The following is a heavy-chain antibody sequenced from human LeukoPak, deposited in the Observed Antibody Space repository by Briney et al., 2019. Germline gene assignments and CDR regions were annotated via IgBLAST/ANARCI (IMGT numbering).Heavy chain of an antibody. CDR2: INPNSGGT. D-gene: IGHD3-22*01. CDR3: ASSLAYYYDSSGDAFDI. V-gene: IGHV1-2*02. Sequence: GASVKVSCKASGYTFTGYYMHWVRQAPGQGLEWMEWINPNSGGTNYAQKFQGRGTMTRDTSISTAYMELSRLRSDDTAVYYYASSLAYYYDSSGDAFDIWGQGTMVTVSS. CDR1: GYTFTGYY. J-gene: IGHJ3*02.